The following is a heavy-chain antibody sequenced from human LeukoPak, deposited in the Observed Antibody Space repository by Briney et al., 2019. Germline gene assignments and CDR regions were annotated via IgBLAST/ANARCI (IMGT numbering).Heavy chain of an antibody. D-gene: IGHD6-13*01. Sequence: GRSLRLSCAASGFTFDDYAMHWVRQAPGKGLEWVSGISWNSGSIGYADSVKGRFTISRDNAKNSLYLQMNSLRAEDTALYYCAKAVDSSWEPSRYFDYWGQGTLVTVSS. CDR2: ISWNSGSI. CDR3: AKAVDSSWEPSRYFDY. J-gene: IGHJ4*02. V-gene: IGHV3-9*01. CDR1: GFTFDDYA.